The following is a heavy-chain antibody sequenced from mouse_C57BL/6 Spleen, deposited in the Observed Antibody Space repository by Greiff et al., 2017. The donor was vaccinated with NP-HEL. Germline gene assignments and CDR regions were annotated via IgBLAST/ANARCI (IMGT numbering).Heavy chain of an antibody. CDR1: GYTFTSYW. CDR2: IHPNSGST. J-gene: IGHJ1*03. Sequence: QVHVKQPGAELVKPGASVKLSCKASGYTFTSYWMHWVKQRPGQGLEWIGMIHPNSGSTNYNEKFKSKATLTVDKSSSTAYMQLSSLTSEDSAVYYCAREGITTVVAWYFDVWGTGTTVTVSS. CDR3: AREGITTVVAWYFDV. V-gene: IGHV1-64*01. D-gene: IGHD1-1*01.